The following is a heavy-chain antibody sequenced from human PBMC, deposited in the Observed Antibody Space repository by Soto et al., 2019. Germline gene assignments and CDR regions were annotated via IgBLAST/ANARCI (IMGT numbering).Heavy chain of an antibody. CDR1: GFTFSSYA. CDR3: AKVRVVTAIWEYYFDY. CDR2: ISGSGGST. J-gene: IGHJ4*02. D-gene: IGHD2-21*02. Sequence: VGSRRLSCAASGFTFSSYAMSWVRQAPGKGLEWVSAISGSGGSTYYADSVKGRFTISRDNSKNTLYLQMNSLRAEDTAVYYCAKVRVVTAIWEYYFDYWGQGTLVTVSS. V-gene: IGHV3-23*01.